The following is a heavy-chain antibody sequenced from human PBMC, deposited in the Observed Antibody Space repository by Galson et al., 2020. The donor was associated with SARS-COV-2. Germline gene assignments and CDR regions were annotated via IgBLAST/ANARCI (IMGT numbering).Heavy chain of an antibody. Sequence: SETLSLTCTVSAGSISGYYWTWIRQPPGKGLEWIGDIYYSGQTTYNPSLRSRATISVDMSKSQFSLRLTSVTAADTAVYYCARGAYSGSNMFDYWGQGALVTVSS. V-gene: IGHV4-59*01. J-gene: IGHJ4*02. CDR2: IYYSGQT. D-gene: IGHD1-26*01. CDR3: ARGAYSGSNMFDY. CDR1: AGSISGYY.